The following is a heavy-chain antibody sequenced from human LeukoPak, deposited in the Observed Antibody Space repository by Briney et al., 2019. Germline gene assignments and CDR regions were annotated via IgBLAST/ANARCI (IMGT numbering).Heavy chain of an antibody. CDR2: IRYDGSNK. CDR1: GFTFSSYG. J-gene: IGHJ4*02. CDR3: AKGSGSLSRTFDY. Sequence: GGSLRLSCAASGFTFSSYGMHWVRQAPGKGPEWVAFIRYDGSNKYYADSVKGRFTISRDNSKNTLYLQMNSLRAEDTAVYYCAKGSGSLSRTFDYWGQGTLVTVSS. V-gene: IGHV3-30*02. D-gene: IGHD3-10*01.